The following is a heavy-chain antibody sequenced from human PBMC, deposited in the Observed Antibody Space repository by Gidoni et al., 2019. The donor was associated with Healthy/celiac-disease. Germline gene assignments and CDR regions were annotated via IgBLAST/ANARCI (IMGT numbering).Heavy chain of an antibody. CDR1: GFSLSTSGMR. V-gene: IGHV2-70*04. Sequence: QVTLKESGPALVKPTQTLTLTCTFSGFSLSTSGMRVSWIRQPPGKALEWLARIDWDDDKFYSTSLKTRFTISKDTSKNQVVLTMTNMDPVDTATYYCARDNGYHVHNWFDPWGQGTLVTVSS. CDR3: ARDNGYHVHNWFDP. CDR2: IDWDDDK. D-gene: IGHD5-18*01. J-gene: IGHJ5*02.